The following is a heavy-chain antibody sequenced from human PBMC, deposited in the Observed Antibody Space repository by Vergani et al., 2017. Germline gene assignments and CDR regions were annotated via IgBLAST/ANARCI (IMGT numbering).Heavy chain of an antibody. J-gene: IGHJ6*02. V-gene: IGHV3-11*01. CDR3: AKDGRGYSYGSPYYYYGMDV. CDR1: GFTFSDYY. CDR2: ISSRGSSI. Sequence: QVQLVESGGGLVKPGGSLRLSCAVSGFTFSDYYMSWIRQAPGKGLEWVSYISSRGSSIYYGDSVKGRFTISRDNANNSLYLQMNSLRAEDTAVYYCAKDGRGYSYGSPYYYYGMDVWGQGTTVTVSS. D-gene: IGHD5-18*01.